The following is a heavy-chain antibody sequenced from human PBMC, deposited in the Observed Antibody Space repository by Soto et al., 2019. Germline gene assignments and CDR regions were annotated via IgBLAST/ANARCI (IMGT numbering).Heavy chain of an antibody. J-gene: IGHJ4*02. CDR3: ARGRWGSGSSQNYFDY. CDR1: GYTFTSYY. V-gene: IGHV1-8*01. CDR2: MNPNSGNT. Sequence: ASVNVSCKSSGYTFTSYYINWVRQATGQGLEWMGWMNPNSGNTCYAQKFQGRVTMTRNTSISTAYMELSSLRSEDTAVYYCARGRWGSGSSQNYFDYWGQGTLVTVSS. D-gene: IGHD3-10*01.